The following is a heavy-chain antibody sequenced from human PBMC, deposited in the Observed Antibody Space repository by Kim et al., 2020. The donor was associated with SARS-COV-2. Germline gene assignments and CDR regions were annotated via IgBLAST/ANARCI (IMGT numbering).Heavy chain of an antibody. CDR2: INQDGREK. J-gene: IGHJ4*02. V-gene: IGHV3-7*01. CDR3: VGGPAADY. CDR1: GFTLSSYW. D-gene: IGHD6-25*01. Sequence: GGSLRLSCAASGFTLSSYWMTLVRQGPGKGLEWVANINQDGREKYYIDSVRGRFTISRDNAKNSLYLQMNSLRDEDRAVYYCVGGPAADYWGQGTLVTVSS.